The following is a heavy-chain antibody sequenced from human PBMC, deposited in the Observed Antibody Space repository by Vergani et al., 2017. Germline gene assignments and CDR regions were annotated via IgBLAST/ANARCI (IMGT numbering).Heavy chain of an antibody. V-gene: IGHV3-21*01. CDR2: ISSSSSYI. Sequence: EVQLVESGGGLVKPGGSLRLSCAASGFTFSSYSMNWVRQAPGKGLEWASSISSSSSYIYYADSVKGRFTISRDNAKNSLYLQRNSLRAEDTAVYYCARGRFGSFDYWGQGTLVTVSS. D-gene: IGHD3-10*01. J-gene: IGHJ4*02. CDR3: ARGRFGSFDY. CDR1: GFTFSSYS.